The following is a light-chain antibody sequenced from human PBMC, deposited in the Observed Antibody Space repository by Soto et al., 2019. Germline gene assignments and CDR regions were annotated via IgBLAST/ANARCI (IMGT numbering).Light chain of an antibody. V-gene: IGLV2-23*01. CDR2: EGS. Sequence: QSALTQPASVSWSPGQSITISCTGTSSDVGSYNLVSWYQQHPGKAPKLMIYEGSKRPSGVSNRFSGSKSGNTASLTISGLKAEDEADYYCCSYAGSSTWVFGTGTKLTVL. J-gene: IGLJ1*01. CDR3: CSYAGSSTWV. CDR1: SSDVGSYNL.